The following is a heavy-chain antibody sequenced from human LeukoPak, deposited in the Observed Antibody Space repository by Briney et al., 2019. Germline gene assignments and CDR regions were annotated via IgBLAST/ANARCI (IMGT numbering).Heavy chain of an antibody. CDR3: ARELRQVIWGFLDY. Sequence: GGSRRLSCAASGFTFSNAWMSWVRQAPGKGLEWVGRIKSKTDGGTTDYAAPVKGRFTISRDDSKNTLYLQMNSLKTEDTAVYYCARELRQVIWGFLDYWGQGALVTVSS. J-gene: IGHJ4*02. CDR2: IKSKTDGGTT. CDR1: GFTFSNAW. V-gene: IGHV3-15*01. D-gene: IGHD2-21*01.